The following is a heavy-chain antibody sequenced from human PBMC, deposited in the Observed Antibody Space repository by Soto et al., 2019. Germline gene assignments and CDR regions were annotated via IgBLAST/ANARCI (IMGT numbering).Heavy chain of an antibody. J-gene: IGHJ2*01. CDR3: ARPWPNRWYFDL. V-gene: IGHV4-39*01. Sequence: SETLSLTCTVSGGSISSSSYYWGWIRQPPGKGLEWIGSIYYSGSTYYNPSLKSRVTISVDTSKNQFSLKLSSVTAADTAVYYCARPWPNRWYFDLWGRGTLVTVSS. CDR1: GGSISSSSYY. CDR2: IYYSGST.